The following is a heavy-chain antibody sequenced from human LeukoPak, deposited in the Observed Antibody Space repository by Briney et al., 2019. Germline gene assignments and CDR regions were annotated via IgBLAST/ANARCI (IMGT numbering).Heavy chain of an antibody. D-gene: IGHD3-22*01. CDR2: IYYSGST. V-gene: IGHV4-59*08. CDR1: GGSISSYY. Sequence: SETLSLTCTVSGGSISSYYWSWIRQPPGKGLEGIGYIYYSGSTNYNPSLKSRVTLPVDTSKNQFSLKLSSVTAADTAVYYCARHHNPRHTYYYDSSGYPYFDYWGQGTLVTVSS. J-gene: IGHJ4*02. CDR3: ARHHNPRHTYYYDSSGYPYFDY.